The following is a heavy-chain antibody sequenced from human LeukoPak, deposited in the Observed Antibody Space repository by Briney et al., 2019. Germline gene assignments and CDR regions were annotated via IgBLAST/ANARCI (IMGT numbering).Heavy chain of an antibody. J-gene: IGHJ4*02. V-gene: IGHV1-69*05. CDR2: IIPIFGTA. D-gene: IGHD3-10*01. CDR3: AEDPPGYGSGGYFDY. Sequence: GASVKVSCKASGGTFISYAISWVRQAPGQGLEWMGRIIPIFGTANYAQKFQGRVTITTDESTSTAYMELSSLRSEDTAGYYCAEDPPGYGSGGYFDYWGQGTLVTVSS. CDR1: GGTFISYA.